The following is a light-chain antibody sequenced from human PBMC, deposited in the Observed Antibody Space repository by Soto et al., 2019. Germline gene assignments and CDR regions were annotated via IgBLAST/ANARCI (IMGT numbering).Light chain of an antibody. V-gene: IGLV4-69*01. Sequence: QLVLTQSPSASASLGASVKLTCTLSSGHSSYAIAWHQQQPEKGPRYLMKLNSDGSHSKGDGIPDRFSGSSSGAERYLTISSLQSEDEADYYCQNWGTDIRVFGGGTKLTVL. CDR2: LNSDGSH. J-gene: IGLJ3*02. CDR1: SGHSSYA. CDR3: QNWGTDIRV.